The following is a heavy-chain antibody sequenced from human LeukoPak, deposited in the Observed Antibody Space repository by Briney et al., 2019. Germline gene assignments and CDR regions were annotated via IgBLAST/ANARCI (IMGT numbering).Heavy chain of an antibody. CDR2: IYYSGST. Sequence: PETLSLTCTVSGGSISSYYWSWIRQPPGKGLEWIGYIYYSGSTNYNPSLKSRVTISVDTSKNQFSLKLSSVTAADTAVYYCARAIDILTGGIDYWGQGTLVTVSS. CDR3: ARAIDILTGGIDY. CDR1: GGSISSYY. D-gene: IGHD3-9*01. J-gene: IGHJ4*02. V-gene: IGHV4-59*01.